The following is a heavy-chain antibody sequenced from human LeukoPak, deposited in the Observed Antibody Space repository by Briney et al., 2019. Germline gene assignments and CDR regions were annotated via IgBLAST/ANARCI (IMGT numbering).Heavy chain of an antibody. CDR2: ISGSGSTI. V-gene: IGHV3-11*01. Sequence: GGSLRLSCAASGFTFGDYSMTWIRQAPGKGLEWVSYISGSGSTIYYADSVRGRFTISRDNSKNTLYLQMNSLRAEDTAVYYCAQDGASIRFDNWGQGTLVTVSS. CDR1: GFTFGDYS. CDR3: AQDGASIRFDN. D-gene: IGHD5-24*01. J-gene: IGHJ4*02.